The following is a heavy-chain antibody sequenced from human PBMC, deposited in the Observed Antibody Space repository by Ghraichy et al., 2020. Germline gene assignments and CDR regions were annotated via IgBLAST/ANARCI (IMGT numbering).Heavy chain of an antibody. Sequence: SETLSLTCTVSGGSISSSSYYWCWIRQPPGKGLEWIGGIYYSGSTYYNPSLKSRVTISVDTSKDQFSLKLSSVTAADTAVYYCATPLDTAPGADAFDIWGQGTMVTVSS. CDR1: GGSISSSSYY. J-gene: IGHJ3*02. V-gene: IGHV4-39*01. CDR2: IYYSGST. CDR3: ATPLDTAPGADAFDI. D-gene: IGHD5-18*01.